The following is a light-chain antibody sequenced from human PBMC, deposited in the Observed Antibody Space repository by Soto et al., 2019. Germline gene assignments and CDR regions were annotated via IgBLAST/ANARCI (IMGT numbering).Light chain of an antibody. V-gene: IGKV1-5*03. Sequence: DIQMTQSPSTLSASVGDRVTITCRASQSISSWLAWYQQKPGKAPNLLIYKASSLESGVPSRFSGSGSGTEFTLTISSLQPDDFATYYCQQYNSYSPVTFGQGTKVEIK. CDR1: QSISSW. CDR2: KAS. J-gene: IGKJ1*01. CDR3: QQYNSYSPVT.